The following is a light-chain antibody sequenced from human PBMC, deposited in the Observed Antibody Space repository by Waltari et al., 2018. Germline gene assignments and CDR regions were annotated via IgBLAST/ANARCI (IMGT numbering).Light chain of an antibody. Sequence: ETKLTQSPATLSLSPGERANLSCRDSQTVYNQLALSQQKTGQAPRLLIYDASNRATGIPARFSGGGSGTDFTLTISSLEPEDFAVYYCEKRSNWGWTFGQGTKVEMK. CDR2: DAS. V-gene: IGKV3-11*01. J-gene: IGKJ1*01. CDR1: QTVYNQ. CDR3: EKRSNWGWT.